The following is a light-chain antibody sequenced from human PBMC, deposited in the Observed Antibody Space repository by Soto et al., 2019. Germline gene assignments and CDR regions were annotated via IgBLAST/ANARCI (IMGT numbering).Light chain of an antibody. CDR3: QQYGSSPWT. V-gene: IGKV3-20*01. CDR2: GAS. J-gene: IGKJ1*01. CDR1: QSVSSSY. Sequence: EIVLTQSPGTLSLSPGQRATLSCRARQSVSSSYLAWYQQRPGQAPRLLFYGASIRATGIPDRFSGSGSGTDFTLTISRLEPEDFAVYYCQQYGSSPWTFGQGTKVDIK.